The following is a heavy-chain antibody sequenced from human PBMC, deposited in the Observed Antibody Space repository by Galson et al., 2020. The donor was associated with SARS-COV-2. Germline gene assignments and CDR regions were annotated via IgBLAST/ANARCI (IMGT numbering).Heavy chain of an antibody. D-gene: IGHD2-15*01. CDR3: ARQQRDIVVVVALYAFDI. J-gene: IGHJ3*02. CDR1: GGSISSSSYY. CDR2: IYYSGST. V-gene: IGHV4-39*01. Sequence: SETLSLTCTVSGGSISSSSYYWGWIRQPPGKGLEWIGSIYYSGSTYYNPSLKSRVTISVDTSKNQFSLKLSSVTAADTAVYYCARQQRDIVVVVALYAFDIWGQGTMVTVSS.